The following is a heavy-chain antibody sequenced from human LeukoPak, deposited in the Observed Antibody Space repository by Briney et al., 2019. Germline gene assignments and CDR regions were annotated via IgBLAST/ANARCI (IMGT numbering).Heavy chain of an antibody. Sequence: SQTLSLTCTVSGGSISSGSYYWSWIRQPPGKGLEWIGYIYHSGSTYYNPSLKSRVTISVDTSKNQFSLNLTSVTATDTAVYFCVREAGMPVRAFDYWGQGTLVAVSS. D-gene: IGHD2-2*01. CDR2: IYHSGST. V-gene: IGHV4-30-4*01. J-gene: IGHJ4*02. CDR1: GGSISSGSYY. CDR3: VREAGMPVRAFDY.